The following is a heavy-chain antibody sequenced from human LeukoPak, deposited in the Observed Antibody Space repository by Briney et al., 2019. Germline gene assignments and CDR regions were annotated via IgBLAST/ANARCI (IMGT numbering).Heavy chain of an antibody. CDR1: GGSFSGYY. CDR2: INHSGST. Sequence: PSETLSLTCAVYGGSFSGYYWSWIRQPPGKGLEWIGEINHSGSTNYNPSLKSRVTISVDTSKNQFSLKLSSVTAADTAVYYCARVGRCSGGCCYSSYYYYYYMDVWGKGTTVTVSS. V-gene: IGHV4-34*01. J-gene: IGHJ6*03. D-gene: IGHD2-15*01. CDR3: ARVGRCSGGCCYSSYYYYYYMDV.